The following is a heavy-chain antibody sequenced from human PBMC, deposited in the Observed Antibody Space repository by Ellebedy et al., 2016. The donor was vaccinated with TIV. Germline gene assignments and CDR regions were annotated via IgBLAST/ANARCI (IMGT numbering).Heavy chain of an antibody. CDR1: GASINSSSYY. CDR2: FSQSGST. J-gene: IGHJ5*02. V-gene: IGHV4-39*01. D-gene: IGHD4-17*01. Sequence: MPSETLSLTCTVSGASINSSSYYWNWIRQPPGKGLEWIGSFSQSGSTYYNPSLTSRVTISVDTSKNQFSLKLSSVTAADTAIFYCARHSTVTTIGTWGQGALVTVSS. CDR3: ARHSTVTTIGT.